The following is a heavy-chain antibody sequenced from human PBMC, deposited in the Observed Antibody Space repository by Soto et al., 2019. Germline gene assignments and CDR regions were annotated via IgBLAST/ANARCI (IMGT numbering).Heavy chain of an antibody. Sequence: RGESLKISCKGSGYSFTSYWIGWVRQMPGKGLEWMGIIYPGDSDTRYSPSFQGQVTISADKSISTAYLQWSSLKASDTAMYYCARQPFMITFGGVIAPFDYWGQGTLVTVSS. V-gene: IGHV5-51*01. D-gene: IGHD3-16*02. J-gene: IGHJ4*02. CDR2: IYPGDSDT. CDR3: ARQPFMITFGGVIAPFDY. CDR1: GYSFTSYW.